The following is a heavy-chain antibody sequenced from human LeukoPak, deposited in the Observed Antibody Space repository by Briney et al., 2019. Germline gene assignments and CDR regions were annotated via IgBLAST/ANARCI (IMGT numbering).Heavy chain of an antibody. CDR1: GGSISSGGYY. CDR2: IYYSGST. Sequence: SETLSLTCTVSGGSISSGGYYWSWIRQHPGKGLEWIGYIYYSGSTYYNPSLKSRVTISVDTSKNQFSLKLSSVTAADTAVYYCARIVVVTATSVYFGYWGQGTLVTVSS. D-gene: IGHD2-21*02. CDR3: ARIVVVTATSVYFGY. V-gene: IGHV4-31*03. J-gene: IGHJ4*02.